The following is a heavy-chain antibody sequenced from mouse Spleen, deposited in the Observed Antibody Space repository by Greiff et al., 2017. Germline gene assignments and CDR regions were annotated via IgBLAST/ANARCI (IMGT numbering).Heavy chain of an antibody. CDR2: ISYDGSN. J-gene: IGHJ3*01. Sequence: VQLKESGPGLVKPSQSLSLTCSVTGYSITSGYYWNWIRQFPGNKLEWMGYISYDGSNNYNPSLKNRISITRDTSKNQFFLKLNSVTTEDTATYYCARANRYDSAWFAYWGQGTLVTVSA. CDR1: GYSITSGYY. D-gene: IGHD2-14*01. V-gene: IGHV3-6*01. CDR3: ARANRYDSAWFAY.